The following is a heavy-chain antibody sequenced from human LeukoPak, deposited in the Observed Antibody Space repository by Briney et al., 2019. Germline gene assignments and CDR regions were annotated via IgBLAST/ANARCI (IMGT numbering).Heavy chain of an antibody. J-gene: IGHJ4*02. CDR1: GGTFSKYT. CDR3: ARNVGWFRFDY. V-gene: IGHV1-69*13. CDR2: ITPLFGTA. Sequence: SVKDSCKASGGTFSKYTISWVRQRPGQGLEWMGGITPLFGTANYAQKFQGRVTITADESACTAYMELSSLRSEDTAVYYCARNVGWFRFDYWGQGTLVTVSS. D-gene: IGHD2-15*01.